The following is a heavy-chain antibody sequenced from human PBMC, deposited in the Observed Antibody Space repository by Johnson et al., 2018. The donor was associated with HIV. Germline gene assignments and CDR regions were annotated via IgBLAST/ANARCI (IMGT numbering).Heavy chain of an antibody. J-gene: IGHJ3*02. Sequence: QVQLVESGGGLVKPGGSLRLSCAASGFTFSNAWMSWVRQAPGKGLEWVAVISSDGSNKYYADSVKGRFTISRDNSKNLLYLQMNSLRAEATAVYYCAKDKRQTAIPQRAFDICGQGTMVTVSS. CDR1: GFTFSNAW. CDR3: AKDKRQTAIPQRAFDI. V-gene: IGHV3-30*18. CDR2: ISSDGSNK. D-gene: IGHD6-25*01.